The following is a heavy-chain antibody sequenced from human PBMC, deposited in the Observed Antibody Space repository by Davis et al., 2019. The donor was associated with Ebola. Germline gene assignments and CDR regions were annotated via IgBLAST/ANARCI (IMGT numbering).Heavy chain of an antibody. J-gene: IGHJ4*02. CDR3: ARDNGVVGAILGY. Sequence: GESLKISCAASGFTFSSYGMHWVRQAPGKGLEWVAVISYDGSNKYYADSVKGRFTISRDNSKNTLYLQMNSLRAEDTAVYYCARDNGVVGAILGYWGQGTLVTVSS. CDR2: ISYDGSNK. D-gene: IGHD1-26*01. V-gene: IGHV3-30*03. CDR1: GFTFSSYG.